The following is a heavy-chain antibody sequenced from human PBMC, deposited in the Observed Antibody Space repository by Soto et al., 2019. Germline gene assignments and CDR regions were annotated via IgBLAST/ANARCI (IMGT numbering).Heavy chain of an antibody. CDR3: SRGDYYGKADY. CDR1: GGSLSPHY. D-gene: IGHD3-10*01. V-gene: IGHV4-59*11. Sequence: LSLTCTVSGGSLSPHYWSWIRQPPGKGLEWIGYMYYSGATTYNPSLKSRVTISVDTSKNQFSLKLTSVTAADTAVYYCSRGDYYGKADYWGQGALVTVSS. J-gene: IGHJ4*02. CDR2: MYYSGAT.